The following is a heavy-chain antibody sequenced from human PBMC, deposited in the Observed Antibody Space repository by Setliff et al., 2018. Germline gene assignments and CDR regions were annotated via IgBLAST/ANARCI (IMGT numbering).Heavy chain of an antibody. CDR1: GFTFSPYI. CDR2: ISKDDTKK. V-gene: IGHV3-30*18. CDR3: AKYPSNSVYNYFDP. Sequence: GGSLRLSCAASGFTFSPYIIHWVRQAPGKGLEWVALISKDDTKKYLADSVKGRFTISRDSSRNTVDLQMSSLRPEDTAIYYCAKYPSNSVYNYFDPWGQGTLVTVSS. D-gene: IGHD1-7*01. J-gene: IGHJ5*02.